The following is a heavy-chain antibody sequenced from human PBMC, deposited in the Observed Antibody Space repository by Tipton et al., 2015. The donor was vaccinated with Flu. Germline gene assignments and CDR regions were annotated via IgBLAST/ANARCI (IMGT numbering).Heavy chain of an antibody. V-gene: IGHV4-38-2*01. Sequence: GLVKPSETLSLTCVVSGYFISTGYYWGWIRQPPGKGLEWIGSVSHSGNTYYEPSLKSRVTISLGTFQNHFSLKLISVTAADTAVYYCSRSTYYYGSGTSDYWGQGTLVTVSS. D-gene: IGHD3-10*01. CDR2: VSHSGNT. J-gene: IGHJ4*02. CDR1: GYFISTGYY. CDR3: SRSTYYYGSGTSDY.